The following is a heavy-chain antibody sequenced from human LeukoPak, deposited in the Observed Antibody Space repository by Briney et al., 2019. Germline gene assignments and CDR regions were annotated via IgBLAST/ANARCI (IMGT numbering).Heavy chain of an antibody. CDR3: ATDRNEGKYYDY. J-gene: IGHJ4*02. D-gene: IGHD2/OR15-2a*01. Sequence: GGSLRLSCAASGFTFDDHAMHWVRQAPGKGLEWVTFIWYDGSHQYYIDSVKGRFTVSRDNAKSTLYLQMDSLRAEDTAVYYCATDRNEGKYYDYWGQGTLVTVSS. V-gene: IGHV3-33*08. CDR1: GFTFDDHA. CDR2: IWYDGSHQ.